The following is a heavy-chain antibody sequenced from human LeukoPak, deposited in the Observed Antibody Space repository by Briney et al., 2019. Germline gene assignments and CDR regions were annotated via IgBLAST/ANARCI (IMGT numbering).Heavy chain of an antibody. Sequence: GGSLRLSCAASGFTFSSYAMSWVRQAPGKGLEWVSAISSSGRSTYYADSVKGRFTISRDNSKNTLYLQMNSLRAEDTAVYYCAKGGEWLVASAYYYYYMDVWGKGTTVTTSS. V-gene: IGHV3-23*01. D-gene: IGHD6-19*01. CDR3: AKGGEWLVASAYYYYYMDV. CDR1: GFTFSSYA. CDR2: ISSSGRST. J-gene: IGHJ6*03.